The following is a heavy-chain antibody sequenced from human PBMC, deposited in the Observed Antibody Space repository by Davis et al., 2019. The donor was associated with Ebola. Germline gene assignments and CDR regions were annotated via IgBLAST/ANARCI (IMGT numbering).Heavy chain of an antibody. CDR2: ISGSGGST. CDR3: AKALFLEWLLYENAFDI. CDR1: GFTFDDYA. Sequence: GESLKISCAASGFTFDDYAMHWVRQAPGKGLEWVSAISGSGGSTYYADSVKGRFTISRDNSKNTLYLQMNSLRAEDTAVYYCAKALFLEWLLYENAFDIWGQGTMVTISS. V-gene: IGHV3-23*01. J-gene: IGHJ3*02. D-gene: IGHD3-3*01.